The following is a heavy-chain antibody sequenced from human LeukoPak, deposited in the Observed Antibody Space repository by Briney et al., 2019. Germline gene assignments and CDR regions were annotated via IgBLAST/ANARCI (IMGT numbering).Heavy chain of an antibody. Sequence: SETLSLTCTVSGASISSYYWSWIRQPAGKGLEWIGRIYTSGRTNYNPSLKSRVTISVDKSKNQLSLKLSSVTAADTAVYYCARDPTVTTGWYFDYWGQGTLVTVSS. D-gene: IGHD4-11*01. CDR2: IYTSGRT. J-gene: IGHJ4*02. CDR1: GASISSYY. V-gene: IGHV4-4*07. CDR3: ARDPTVTTGWYFDY.